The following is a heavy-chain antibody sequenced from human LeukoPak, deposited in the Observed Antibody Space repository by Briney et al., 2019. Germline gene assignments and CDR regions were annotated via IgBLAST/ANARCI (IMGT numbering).Heavy chain of an antibody. V-gene: IGHV3-23*01. D-gene: IGHD3-10*01. Sequence: GGSLRLSCAASGFTVSSNYMNWVRQAPGKGLEWVSAISGSGGSTYYADSVKGRFTISRDNSKNTLYLQMNSLRAEDTAVYYCAKDSGPTGLDYWGQGTLVTVSS. J-gene: IGHJ4*02. CDR1: GFTVSSNY. CDR2: ISGSGGST. CDR3: AKDSGPTGLDY.